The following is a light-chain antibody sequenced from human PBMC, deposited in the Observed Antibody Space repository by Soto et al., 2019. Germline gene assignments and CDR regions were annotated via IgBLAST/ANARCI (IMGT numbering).Light chain of an antibody. V-gene: IGLV2-23*01. CDR2: EDS. Sequence: QSALTKPASVSGSTGQSITISCTGSSSDVGSYNLVSWYQQHPGKAPKLMIYEDSKRPSWVSNRFSGSKSGNTASLTISGLQAEDDADYYCFSYAGSSTYDVFGTGTKLTVL. CDR3: FSYAGSSTYDV. J-gene: IGLJ1*01. CDR1: SSDVGSYNL.